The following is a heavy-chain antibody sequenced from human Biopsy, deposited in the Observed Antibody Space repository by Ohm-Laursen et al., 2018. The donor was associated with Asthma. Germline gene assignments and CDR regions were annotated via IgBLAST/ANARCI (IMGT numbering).Heavy chain of an antibody. D-gene: IGHD3-3*01. V-gene: IGHV3-30*03. CDR2: ISYDGSNK. CDR1: GFTFSSYA. Sequence: SLRLSCAASGFTFSSYAMSWVRQAPGKGLEWVAVISYDGSNKYYADSVKGRFTISRDNSKNTLYLQMNSLRAEDTAVYYCASQSSGPDFWSGYYYFDYWGQGTLVTVSS. J-gene: IGHJ4*02. CDR3: ASQSSGPDFWSGYYYFDY.